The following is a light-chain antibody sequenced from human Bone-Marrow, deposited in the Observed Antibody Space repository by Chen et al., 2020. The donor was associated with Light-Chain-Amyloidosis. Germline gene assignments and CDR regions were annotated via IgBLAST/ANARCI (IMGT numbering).Light chain of an antibody. CDR1: DLPTKY. V-gene: IGLV3-25*03. Sequence: SYELTQPPSVSVSPGQTARITCSGDDLPTKYAYWYQQKPGQAPVLVIHRDTERPSGSSERFSGCRSGTTATLTNSGVQAEDEADYHCQSAESSGTYEVIFGGGTKLTVL. CDR3: QSAESSGTYEVI. J-gene: IGLJ2*01. CDR2: RDT.